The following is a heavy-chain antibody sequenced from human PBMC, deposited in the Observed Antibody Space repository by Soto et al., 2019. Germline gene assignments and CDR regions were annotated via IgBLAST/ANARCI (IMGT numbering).Heavy chain of an antibody. D-gene: IGHD2-8*01. CDR1: GFTFGEYA. CDR2: ISWDGAST. J-gene: IGHJ4*02. V-gene: IGHV3-43D*04. Sequence: GGSLRLSCAASGFTFGEYAMHWVRQAPGKGLEWVSLISWDGASTYYADSVKGRFTISRDNSKNSLSLQMNSLRPEDTAFYYCAKDMTGYCTRTVSCSQIDYWGRGTLVTVSS. CDR3: AKDMTGYCTRTVSCSQIDY.